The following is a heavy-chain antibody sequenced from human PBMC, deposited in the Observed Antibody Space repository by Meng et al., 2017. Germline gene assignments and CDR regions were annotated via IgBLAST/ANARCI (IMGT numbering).Heavy chain of an antibody. CDR1: GDSVSSNSAA. CDR2: AYYRSKWYH. J-gene: IGHJ4*02. Sequence: PLHPSCTGLVTPSQTLSLICAISGDSVSSNSAAWNWIRQSPSRGLEWLGRAYYRSKWYHDYAESVKSRISIDPDTSKNQFSLQLRSVTPEDSAVYYCARGSYSFDSWGQRTLVTVSS. V-gene: IGHV6-1*01. CDR3: ARGSYSFDS. D-gene: IGHD1-26*01.